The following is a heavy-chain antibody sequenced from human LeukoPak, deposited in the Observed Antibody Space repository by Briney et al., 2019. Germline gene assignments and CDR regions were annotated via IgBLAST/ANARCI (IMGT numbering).Heavy chain of an antibody. CDR3: ARQLTSGWSPNYGMDV. V-gene: IGHV5-51*01. CDR1: GYNLTYYW. Sequence: LGESLKISCKGSGYNLTYYWIGWVRQMPGKGLEWMGIIYPGDSDTRYSLSFQGQVTISADNYIRTAYVPWSSLKASDTAMYYCARQLTSGWSPNYGMDVWGQGTTVTVSS. D-gene: IGHD6-19*01. J-gene: IGHJ6*02. CDR2: IYPGDSDT.